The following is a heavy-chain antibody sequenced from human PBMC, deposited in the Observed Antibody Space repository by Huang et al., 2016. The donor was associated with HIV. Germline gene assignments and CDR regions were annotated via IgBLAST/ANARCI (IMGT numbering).Heavy chain of an antibody. V-gene: IGHV1-24*01. CDR2: FDPEDGET. J-gene: IGHJ4*02. Sequence: QVQLVQSGAEVKTPGASVKVSCTVSGYTLHELSMHWVRQAPGKGLEWRGGFDPEDGETIYAQKCQGRVTMTEDTSTDTAYMELSSLRSEDTAVYYCATVYRRFRNHDSGDYYFDYWDQGTLVTVSS. CDR3: ATVYRRFRNHDSGDYYFDY. D-gene: IGHD3-22*01. CDR1: GYTLHELS.